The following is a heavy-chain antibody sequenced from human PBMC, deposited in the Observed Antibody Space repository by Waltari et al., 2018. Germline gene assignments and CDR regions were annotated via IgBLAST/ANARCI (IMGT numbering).Heavy chain of an antibody. CDR1: GGSISSGSYY. V-gene: IGHV4-61*02. D-gene: IGHD6-19*01. Sequence: QVQLQESGPGLVKPSQTLSLTCTVSGGSISSGSYYWRWIRQPAGKGLEWIGRIYTSGSTNYNPSLKSRVTISVDTSKNQFSLKLSSVTAADTAVYYCAREREGSGWTYYFDYWGQGTLVTVSS. CDR3: AREREGSGWTYYFDY. J-gene: IGHJ4*02. CDR2: IYTSGST.